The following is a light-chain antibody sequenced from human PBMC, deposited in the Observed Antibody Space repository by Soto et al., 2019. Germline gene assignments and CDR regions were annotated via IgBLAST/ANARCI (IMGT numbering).Light chain of an antibody. CDR2: VAS. J-gene: IGKJ4*01. CDR3: QQSHSMPLT. Sequence: DIQMTKSASTLSASVGGRFTITCRSSQSISSWFAWYQQKPGKAPKLLIYVASSLQSGVPTRFSGSGFGTDFTLTISSLQPEDFATYYCQQSHSMPLTFGGGTKVDIK. CDR1: QSISSW. V-gene: IGKV1-39*01.